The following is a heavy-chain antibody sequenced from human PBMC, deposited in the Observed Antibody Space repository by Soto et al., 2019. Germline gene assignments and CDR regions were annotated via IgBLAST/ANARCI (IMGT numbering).Heavy chain of an antibody. CDR2: IYYSGTT. D-gene: IGHD3-9*01. Sequence: WTWIRQHPGKGLEWIGYIYYSGTTQYNPSLKSRFTISIDTSKNQFSLKVSSVTAADTAVYYCASRYGNYSGQGTLVTVSS. J-gene: IGHJ4*02. V-gene: IGHV4-31*02. CDR3: ASRYGNY.